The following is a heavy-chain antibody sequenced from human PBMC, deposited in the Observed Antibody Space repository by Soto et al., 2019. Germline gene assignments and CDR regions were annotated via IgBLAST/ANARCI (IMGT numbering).Heavy chain of an antibody. CDR1: GFNFSTYG. CDR2: ISSSSSYI. J-gene: IGHJ5*02. Sequence: GGSLRLSCAASGFNFSTYGMDWVRQVPGKGLEWVSSISSSSSYIYYADSVKGRFTISRDNAKNSLYLQMNSLRAEDTAVYYCARAPPLGYSYGYAWGQGTLVTVSS. D-gene: IGHD5-18*01. CDR3: ARAPPLGYSYGYA. V-gene: IGHV3-21*01.